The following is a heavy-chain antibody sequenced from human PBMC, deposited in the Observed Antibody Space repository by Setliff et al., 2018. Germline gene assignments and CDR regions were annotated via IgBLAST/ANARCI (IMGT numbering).Heavy chain of an antibody. Sequence: SETLSLTCSVSGGSISSSNYYWGWIRQPPGKGLEWIGSMYYSVSSYYNPSLKSRATISADTSKRQVSLNLNSVTAADTAVYYCSSYLVSWGQGALVTVSS. CDR3: SSYLVS. J-gene: IGHJ4*02. V-gene: IGHV4-39*01. CDR1: GGSISSSNYY. CDR2: MYYSVSS. D-gene: IGHD2-21*01.